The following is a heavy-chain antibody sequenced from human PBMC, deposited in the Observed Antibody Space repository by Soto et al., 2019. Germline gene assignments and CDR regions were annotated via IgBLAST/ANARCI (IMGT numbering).Heavy chain of an antibody. CDR2: ISSTTNYI. CDR3: ARESEDLTSNFDY. V-gene: IGHV3-21*06. J-gene: IGHJ4*02. Sequence: XGSLILSCSAAGVTFTRYSMNWVRQAPGKGLEWVSSISSTTNYIYYGDSMKGRFTISRDNAKNSLYLEMNSLRAEDTAVYYCARESEDLTSNFDYWGQGPLVTVSS. CDR1: GVTFTRYS.